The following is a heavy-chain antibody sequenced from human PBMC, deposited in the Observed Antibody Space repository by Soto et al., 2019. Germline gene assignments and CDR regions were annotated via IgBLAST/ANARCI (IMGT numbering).Heavy chain of an antibody. CDR1: GGSISSSNW. CDR3: ARLKLGIKLGYCYYYRDV. V-gene: IGHV4-4*02. J-gene: IGHJ6*03. D-gene: IGHD7-27*01. CDR2: IHHSGGT. Sequence: SETLYLTCAVSGGSISSSNWWSWVRQPPGKGLEWIGEIHHSGGTNYNPSIKSRETISVDKSKNKFSLKLSSVTAADTAVYYCARLKLGIKLGYCYYYRDVWGKGTTVTVSS.